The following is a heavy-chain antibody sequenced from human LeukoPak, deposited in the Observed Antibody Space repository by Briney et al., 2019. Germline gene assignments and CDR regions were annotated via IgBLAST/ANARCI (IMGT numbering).Heavy chain of an antibody. J-gene: IGHJ4*02. CDR3: ARARGDTAMVTL. D-gene: IGHD5-18*01. CDR2: MNPNSGNT. V-gene: IGHV1-8*01. Sequence: ASVKVSCKASGYTFTSYDINWVRQATGQGLEWMGWMNPNSGNTGYAQKFQGRVTMTRNTSISTAYMELSSLRSEDTAVYYCARARGDTAMVTLWGQGTLVTVSS. CDR1: GYTFTSYD.